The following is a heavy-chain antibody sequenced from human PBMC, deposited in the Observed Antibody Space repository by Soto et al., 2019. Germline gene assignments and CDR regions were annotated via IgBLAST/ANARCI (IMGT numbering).Heavy chain of an antibody. CDR2: IYYSGST. Sequence: TSETLSLTCTVSGGSISSGGYYWSWIRQHPGKGLEWIGYIYYSGSTYYNPSLKSRVTISVDTSKNQFSLKLSSVTAADTAVYYCARETRSIGAAAGFDYWGQGTLVTVSS. CDR1: GGSISSGGYY. V-gene: IGHV4-31*03. J-gene: IGHJ4*02. D-gene: IGHD6-13*01. CDR3: ARETRSIGAAAGFDY.